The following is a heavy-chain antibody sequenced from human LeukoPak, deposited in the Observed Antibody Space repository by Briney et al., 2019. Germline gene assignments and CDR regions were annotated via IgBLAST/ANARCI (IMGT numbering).Heavy chain of an antibody. V-gene: IGHV3-30*18. D-gene: IGHD1-14*01. CDR3: AKADRTSYYFDY. J-gene: IGHJ4*02. CDR2: ISYDGSNK. CDR1: GFTFSSYG. Sequence: GWSLRLSCAASGFTFSSYGMHWVRQAPGKGLEWVAVISYDGSNKYYADSVKGRFTISRDNSKNTLYLQMNSLRAEDTAVYYCAKADRTSYYFDYWGQGTLVTVSS.